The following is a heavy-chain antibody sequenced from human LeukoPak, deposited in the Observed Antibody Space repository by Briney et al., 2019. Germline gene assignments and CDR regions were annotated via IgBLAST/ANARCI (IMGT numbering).Heavy chain of an antibody. Sequence: SVKVSCKASGGTFSSYAISWVRLAPGQGLEWMGGIIPIFGTANYAQKFQGRVTITADESTSTAYMELSSLRSEDTAVYYCAREAPYCGGDCYSHFDYWGQGTLVTVSS. CDR1: GGTFSSYA. CDR2: IIPIFGTA. V-gene: IGHV1-69*01. J-gene: IGHJ4*02. CDR3: AREAPYCGGDCYSHFDY. D-gene: IGHD2-21*01.